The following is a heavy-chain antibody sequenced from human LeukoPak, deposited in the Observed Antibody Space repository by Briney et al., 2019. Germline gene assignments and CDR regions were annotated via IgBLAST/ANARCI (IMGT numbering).Heavy chain of an antibody. D-gene: IGHD4-17*01. Sequence: PSQTLSLTCAVSGGSISSGGYSWSWIRQPPGKGQEWIGYIYHSQSTNYNPSLKSRVTISEDRSKNQFSLKLSSVTAADTAVYYCARSDYGDYGGGYFDYWGQGTLVTVSS. CDR3: ARSDYGDYGGGYFDY. V-gene: IGHV4-30-2*01. CDR2: IYHSQST. CDR1: GGSISSGGYS. J-gene: IGHJ4*02.